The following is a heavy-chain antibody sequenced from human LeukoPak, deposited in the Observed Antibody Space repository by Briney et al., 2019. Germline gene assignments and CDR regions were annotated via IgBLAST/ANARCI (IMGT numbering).Heavy chain of an antibody. CDR1: RGSISTYY. CDR2: IYYSGST. Sequence: PSETLSLTCTVSRGSISTYYWSWIRQTPGKGLEWIGYIYYSGSTNYNPALKSRVTISVDTSKNQFSLKLSSVTDADTAVYYCARERTSVYGAFDIWGQGTMVTVSS. V-gene: IGHV4-59*01. D-gene: IGHD3-3*01. J-gene: IGHJ3*02. CDR3: ARERTSVYGAFDI.